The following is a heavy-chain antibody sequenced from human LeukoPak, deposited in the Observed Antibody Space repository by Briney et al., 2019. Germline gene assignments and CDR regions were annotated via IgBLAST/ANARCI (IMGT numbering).Heavy chain of an antibody. Sequence: SDTLSLTCTVSSHFHSSYYWRWLRQPAGKGLEWIGRIYTSGSTNYNPSLKSRVTMSVDTSKNQFSLKLSSVTAADTAVYYCARDSMGALDYYDSSGYALWGQGTLVTVSS. CDR2: IYTSGST. D-gene: IGHD3-22*01. V-gene: IGHV4-4*07. CDR1: SHFHSSYY. J-gene: IGHJ4*02. CDR3: ARDSMGALDYYDSSGYAL.